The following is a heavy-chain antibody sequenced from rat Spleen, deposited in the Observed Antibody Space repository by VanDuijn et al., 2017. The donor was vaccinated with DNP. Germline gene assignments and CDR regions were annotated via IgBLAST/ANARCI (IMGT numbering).Heavy chain of an antibody. CDR3: AGHALLTTEALDY. CDR1: GFTFSDYY. V-gene: IGHV5S13*01. CDR2: IASGGGGT. J-gene: IGHJ2*01. Sequence: EVHLVESGGGLVQPGRSLKLSCAASGFTFSDYYMAWIRQVPGKGLEWVASIASGGGGTYYPDSVRGRFTVSRDNAKNTQYLQMDSLRSEDTATYYCAGHALLTTEALDYWGQGVMVTVSS. D-gene: IGHD1-11*01.